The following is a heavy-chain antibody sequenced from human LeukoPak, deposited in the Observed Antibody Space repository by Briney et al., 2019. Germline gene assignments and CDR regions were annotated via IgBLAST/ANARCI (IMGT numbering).Heavy chain of an antibody. CDR2: IYYSGSI. J-gene: IGHJ6*03. V-gene: IGHV4-59*01. Sequence: SETLSLTCTVSGGSISSSYWSWIRQPPGKGLEWIGYIYYSGSINYNPSLKSRVTISVDTSKNQFSLKLSSVTAADTAVYHCASGATSWAHMDVWGEGTTVTVSS. CDR3: ASGATSWAHMDV. D-gene: IGHD3-16*01. CDR1: GGSISSSY.